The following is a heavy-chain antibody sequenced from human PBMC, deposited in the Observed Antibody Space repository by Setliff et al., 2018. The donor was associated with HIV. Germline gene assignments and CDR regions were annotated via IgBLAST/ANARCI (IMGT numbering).Heavy chain of an antibody. V-gene: IGHV4-4*07. Sequence: KPSETLSLTCTVSGASISSFSWSWIRQPAGKGLEWIGRFYSGGITSYNPSLKSRVTMSLDTSKNQFSLKPSSVTAADTAVYYCARDFLQYGFSYFDYWGQGSLVTVSS. J-gene: IGHJ4*02. CDR1: GASISSFS. CDR2: FYSGGIT. CDR3: ARDFLQYGFSYFDY. D-gene: IGHD3-10*01.